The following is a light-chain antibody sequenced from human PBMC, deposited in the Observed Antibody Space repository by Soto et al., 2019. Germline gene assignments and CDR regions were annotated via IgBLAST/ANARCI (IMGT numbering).Light chain of an antibody. Sequence: EIVMTQSPATLSVSPGERATLSCRASQSVSSNLAWYQQIPGQAPRLLISGASNRATGIPARFSGSGSETEFTLTISTLQSADFAIYYCQQYDKWPPAFGGGTKVEIK. CDR2: GAS. J-gene: IGKJ4*01. CDR1: QSVSSN. V-gene: IGKV3D-15*01. CDR3: QQYDKWPPA.